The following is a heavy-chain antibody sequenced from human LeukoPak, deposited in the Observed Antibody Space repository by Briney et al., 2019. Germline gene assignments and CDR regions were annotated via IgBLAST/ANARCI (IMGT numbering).Heavy chain of an antibody. J-gene: IGHJ6*03. Sequence: SETLSLTCTVSGGSISSGGYYWSWIRQPPGKGLEWIGYIYYSGSTNYNLSLKSRVTISVDTSKNQFSLKLSSVTAADTAVYYCARASNDFWSGTIYYYYYMDVWGKGTTVTVSS. V-gene: IGHV4-61*08. CDR3: ARASNDFWSGTIYYYYYMDV. CDR2: IYYSGST. D-gene: IGHD3-3*01. CDR1: GGSISSGGYY.